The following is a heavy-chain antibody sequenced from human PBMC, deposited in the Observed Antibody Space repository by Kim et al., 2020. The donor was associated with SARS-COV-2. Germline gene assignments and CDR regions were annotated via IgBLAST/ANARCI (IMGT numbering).Heavy chain of an antibody. Sequence: GGSLRLSCAASGFTFSNAWMSWVRQAPGKGLEWVGRIKTKTDGETTDYAAPVKGRFIISRDDSKNTLSLQMNSLKTEDTAVYYCSLYAYSSNWCWGQGTLVTVSS. CDR1: GFTFSNAW. D-gene: IGHD6-13*01. J-gene: IGHJ4*02. V-gene: IGHV3-15*01. CDR2: IKTKTDGETT. CDR3: SLYAYSSNWC.